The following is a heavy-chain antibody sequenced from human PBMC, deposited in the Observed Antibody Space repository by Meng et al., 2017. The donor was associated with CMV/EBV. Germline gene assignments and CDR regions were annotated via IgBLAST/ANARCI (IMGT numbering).Heavy chain of an antibody. CDR1: GGTFSCYG. V-gene: IGHV1-69*05. J-gene: IGHJ3*02. CDR2: IIPIFGTT. Sequence: SVPVSCQASGGTFSCYGISWVRQAPGQGLEWMGGIIPIFGTTNYAQKFQGRVTITTDESTSTDYMELSSLRSEDTAVYYCATCSSTSCYTDDAFDIWGQGTMVTVSS. D-gene: IGHD2-2*02. CDR3: ATCSSTSCYTDDAFDI.